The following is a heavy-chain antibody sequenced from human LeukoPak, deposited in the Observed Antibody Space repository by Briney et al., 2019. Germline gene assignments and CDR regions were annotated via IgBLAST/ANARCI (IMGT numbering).Heavy chain of an antibody. Sequence: SETLSLTCTVSGGSISSYYWSWIRQPPGKGLEWIGYIYYSGSTNYNPSLKSRVTISVDTSKNRFSLKLSSVTAADTAVYYCARVRIVVDNNRRSVVAFDIWGQGTMVTVSS. CDR2: IYYSGST. J-gene: IGHJ3*02. CDR3: ARVRIVVDNNRRSVVAFDI. CDR1: GGSISSYY. V-gene: IGHV4-59*01. D-gene: IGHD3-22*01.